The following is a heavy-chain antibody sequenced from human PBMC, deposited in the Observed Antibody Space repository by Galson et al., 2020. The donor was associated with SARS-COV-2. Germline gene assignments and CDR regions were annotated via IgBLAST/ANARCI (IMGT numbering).Heavy chain of an antibody. CDR2: VHDRGST. Sequence: SETLSLTCSISGGSISSYYWSWIRQPVGKGLEWIGRVHDRGSTNYNPSLKSRVTVSLDTSKNQFSLKLTSVTAADTAVYYCARDAYSEWLPRPQYDWFDPWGQGTLVTVSS. CDR3: ARDAYSEWLPRPQYDWFDP. V-gene: IGHV4-4*07. D-gene: IGHD3-9*01. J-gene: IGHJ5*02. CDR1: GGSISSYY.